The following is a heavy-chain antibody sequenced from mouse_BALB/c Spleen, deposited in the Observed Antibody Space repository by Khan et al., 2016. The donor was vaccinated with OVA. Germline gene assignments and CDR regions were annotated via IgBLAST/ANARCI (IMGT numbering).Heavy chain of an antibody. CDR1: GFTFSNYA. D-gene: IGHD1-1*01. CDR2: ISSGGSYT. Sequence: EVELVESGGGLVKPGGSLKFSCAASGFTFSNYAMSWVRQTPEKRLEWVATISSGGSYTYYPASVKGRFTISRDNAKNTLYLQMSSLRSEDTAMYYCARTPGYYGSNYFDYWGQGTTLTVSS. J-gene: IGHJ2*01. CDR3: ARTPGYYGSNYFDY. V-gene: IGHV5-9-3*01.